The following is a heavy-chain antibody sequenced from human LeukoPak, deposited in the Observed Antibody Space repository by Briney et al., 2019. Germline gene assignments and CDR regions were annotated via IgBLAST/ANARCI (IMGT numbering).Heavy chain of an antibody. CDR2: IYYSGST. V-gene: IGHV4-39*07. Sequence: SETLSLTCTVSGGSISSSSYYWGWIRQPPGKGLEWIGSIYYSGSTYYNPSLKSRVTISVDTSKNQFSLKLSSVTAADTAVYYCARWVAATILSWIDPWGQGTLVTVSS. CDR3: ARWVAATILSWIDP. D-gene: IGHD2-15*01. CDR1: GGSISSSSYY. J-gene: IGHJ5*02.